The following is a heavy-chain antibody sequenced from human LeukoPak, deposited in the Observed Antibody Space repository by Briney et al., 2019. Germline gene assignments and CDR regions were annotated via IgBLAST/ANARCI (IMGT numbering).Heavy chain of an antibody. V-gene: IGHV3-15*01. CDR3: TTYYAGAFDN. D-gene: IGHD3-22*01. J-gene: IGHJ3*02. Sequence: GGSLRLSCATSGFTFSNAWMSWVRQAPGKGLEWVGRIKSNTDGGTTDYAAPVKGRFTISRDDSKNTLYLQMNSLKIEDTALYYCTTYYAGAFDNWGRGTMVTVSS. CDR1: GFTFSNAW. CDR2: IKSNTDGGTT.